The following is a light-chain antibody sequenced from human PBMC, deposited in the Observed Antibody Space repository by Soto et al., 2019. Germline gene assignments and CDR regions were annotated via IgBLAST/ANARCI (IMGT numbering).Light chain of an antibody. V-gene: IGKV1-5*01. J-gene: IGKJ2*01. CDR2: GAS. CDR3: QQYKDSST. Sequence: DIQMTRSPSTLSASVGDRVTITCRASQTISRWLAWYQQKPGTAPKLLIYGASSLQSGVPSRFSGSGSETEFTLTISSLQPDDFAIYYCQQYKDSSTFGQGTKLDIK. CDR1: QTISRW.